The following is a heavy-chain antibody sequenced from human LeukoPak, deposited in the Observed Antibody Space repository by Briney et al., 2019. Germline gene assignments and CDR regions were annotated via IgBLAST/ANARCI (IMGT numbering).Heavy chain of an antibody. V-gene: IGHV3-30-3*01. Sequence: GGSLRLSCAASGFTFSSYAMHWVRQAPGKGLEWVAVISYDGSNKYYADSVKGRFTISRDNSKNTLYLQMNSLRAEDTAVYYCARDRRLQGNDAFDIWGQGTMVTVSS. D-gene: IGHD5-24*01. CDR3: ARDRRLQGNDAFDI. CDR2: ISYDGSNK. CDR1: GFTFSSYA. J-gene: IGHJ3*02.